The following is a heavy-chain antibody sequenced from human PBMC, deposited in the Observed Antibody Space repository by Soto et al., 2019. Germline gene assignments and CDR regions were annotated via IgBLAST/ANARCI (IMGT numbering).Heavy chain of an antibody. V-gene: IGHV3-7*03. CDR2: IKGDGSVM. J-gene: IGHJ5*02. CDR1: GFSFRSYW. D-gene: IGHD6-19*01. CDR3: VRNGGWYNLDP. Sequence: PGGSLRLSCVVSGFSFRSYWMTWVRQAPGKGLEWVANIKGDGSVMEYADSVKGRFIISRDNAKNSLNLQMSSLRAEDTAIYFCVRNGGWYNLDPWGQGTLVTVSS.